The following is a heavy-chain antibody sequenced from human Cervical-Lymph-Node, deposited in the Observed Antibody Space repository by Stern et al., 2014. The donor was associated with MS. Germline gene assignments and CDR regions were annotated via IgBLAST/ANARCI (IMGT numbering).Heavy chain of an antibody. CDR1: GFTFSSYA. V-gene: IGHV3-30*01. J-gene: IGHJ4*02. CDR2: ISYDGSNK. D-gene: IGHD5-18*01. CDR3: ARASRGYSYDCGY. Sequence: VQLVESGGGVVQPGRSLRLSCAASGFTFSSYAMHWVRQAPGKGLEWVAVISYDGSNKYYADSVKGRFTISRDNSKNTLYLQMNSLRAEDTAVYYCARASRGYSYDCGYWGQGTLVTVSS.